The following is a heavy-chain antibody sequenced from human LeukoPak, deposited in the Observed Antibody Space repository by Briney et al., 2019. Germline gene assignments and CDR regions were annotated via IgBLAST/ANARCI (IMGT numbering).Heavy chain of an antibody. Sequence: GGSLRLSCAASGFTFSSYAMSWVRQAPGKGLEWVSTISGSGGSTYYADSVKGRFTISRDNSMNTLSLQMNSLRAEDTAVYYCAKAAHGLLWFGELILWGQGTLVTVSS. CDR1: GFTFSSYA. J-gene: IGHJ4*02. CDR2: ISGSGGST. D-gene: IGHD3-10*01. V-gene: IGHV3-23*01. CDR3: AKAAHGLLWFGELIL.